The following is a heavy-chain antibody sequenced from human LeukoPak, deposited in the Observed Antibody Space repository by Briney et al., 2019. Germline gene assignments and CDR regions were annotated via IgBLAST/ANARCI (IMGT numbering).Heavy chain of an antibody. Sequence: GGSLRLSCAASGFIFSSYWMSWVRQAPGKGLEWVANIKQDGSEKYYLDSVKGRFTISRDNAKNSLYLQMNSLRAEDTAVYYCAREDSSPRYYYMDVWGKGTTVTVSS. CDR1: GFIFSSYW. CDR3: AREDSSPRYYYMDV. V-gene: IGHV3-7*01. CDR2: IKQDGSEK. J-gene: IGHJ6*03. D-gene: IGHD3-22*01.